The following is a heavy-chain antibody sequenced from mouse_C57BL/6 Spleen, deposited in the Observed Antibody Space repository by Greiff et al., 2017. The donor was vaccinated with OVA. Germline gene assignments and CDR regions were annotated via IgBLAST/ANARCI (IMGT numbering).Heavy chain of an antibody. CDR1: GFNIKNTY. Sequence: VHVKQSVAELVRPGASVKLSCTASGFNIKNTYMHWVKQRPEQGLEWIGRIDPANGNTKYAPKFQGKATITADTSSNTAYLQLSSLTSEDTAIYYCARYSPLDWYFDVWGTGTTVTVSS. CDR2: IDPANGNT. D-gene: IGHD1-1*01. CDR3: ARYSPLDWYFDV. V-gene: IGHV14-3*01. J-gene: IGHJ1*03.